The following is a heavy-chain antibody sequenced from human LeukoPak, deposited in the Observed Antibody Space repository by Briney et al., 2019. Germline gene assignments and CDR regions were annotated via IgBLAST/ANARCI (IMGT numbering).Heavy chain of an antibody. CDR3: AREYDTHPGSRHYYMDV. CDR2: IYYSGST. J-gene: IGHJ6*03. CDR1: GGSISSSSYY. D-gene: IGHD2-2*01. Sequence: PSETLSLTCTVSGGSISSSSYYWGWIRQPPGKGLEWIGSIYYSGSTNYNPSLKSRVTISVDTSKNQFSLKLSSVTAADTAVYYCAREYDTHPGSRHYYMDVWGKGTTVTVSS. V-gene: IGHV4-39*07.